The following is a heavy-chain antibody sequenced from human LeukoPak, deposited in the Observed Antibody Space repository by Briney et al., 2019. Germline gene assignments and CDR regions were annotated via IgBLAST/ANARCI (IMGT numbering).Heavy chain of an antibody. D-gene: IGHD1-26*01. Sequence: SETLSLTCAVYGGSLSGYYWSWIRQPPGKGLEWSGEINHSGSTNYNPSLKSRVTISVDTSKNQFSLKLSSVTAADTAVYYCARHASGSGSYYYFDYRGQGTLVTVSS. CDR1: GGSLSGYY. J-gene: IGHJ4*02. V-gene: IGHV4-34*01. CDR3: ARHASGSGSYYYFDY. CDR2: INHSGST.